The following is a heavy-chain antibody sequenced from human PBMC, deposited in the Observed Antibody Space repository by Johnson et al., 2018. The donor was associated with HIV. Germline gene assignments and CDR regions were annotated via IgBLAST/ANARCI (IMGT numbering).Heavy chain of an antibody. D-gene: IGHD1-26*01. CDR3: ARGVGSTTVAAFDI. CDR1: GFTFSSYA. V-gene: IGHV3-30-3*01. J-gene: IGHJ3*02. Sequence: QVQLVESGGGVVQPGRSLRLSCAASGFTFSSYAMHWVRQAPGKGLEWVAVISYDGSNKYYADSVKGRFTISRDNAKNSLYLQMNSLRADDTALYYCARGVGSTTVAAFDIWGQGTMVTVSS. CDR2: ISYDGSNK.